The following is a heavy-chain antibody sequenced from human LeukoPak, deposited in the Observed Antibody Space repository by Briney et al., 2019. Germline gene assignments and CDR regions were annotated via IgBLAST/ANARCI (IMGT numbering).Heavy chain of an antibody. J-gene: IGHJ4*02. D-gene: IGHD1-26*01. Sequence: GGSLRLSCAASGFTFSSDYISWVRQAPGRGLEWVSLIYGGGSTYYADFARGRSTVSRDKSKNTVYLQLNSLRAEDTAVYYCARGSWELLPGAFDYWGQGNLVTVSS. V-gene: IGHV3-53*01. CDR2: IYGGGST. CDR1: GFTFSSDY. CDR3: ARGSWELLPGAFDY.